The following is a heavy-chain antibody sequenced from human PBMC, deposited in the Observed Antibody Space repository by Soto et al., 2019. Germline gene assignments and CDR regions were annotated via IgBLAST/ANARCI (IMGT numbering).Heavy chain of an antibody. J-gene: IGHJ6*02. CDR1: GGSISSSSYY. CDR2: IYYSGST. D-gene: IGHD3-16*01. V-gene: IGHV4-39*02. CDR3: ARDLGPWGRDDNYDYYYYGMDV. Sequence: SETLSLTCTVSGGSISSSSYYWGWIRQPPGKGLEWIGSIYYSGSTYYNPSLKSRVTISVDTSKNQFSLKLSSVTAADTAVYYCARDLGPWGRDDNYDYYYYGMDVWGQGTTVTVSS.